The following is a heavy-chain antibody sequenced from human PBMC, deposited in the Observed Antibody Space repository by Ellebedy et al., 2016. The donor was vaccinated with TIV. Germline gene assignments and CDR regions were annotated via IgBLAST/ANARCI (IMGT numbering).Heavy chain of an antibody. CDR3: ARRGGYSYGYDY. J-gene: IGHJ4*02. CDR2: INPSGGST. D-gene: IGHD5-18*01. Sequence: AASVKVSCKASGYTFTSYGISWVRQAPGQGLEWMGIINPSGGSTTYTQKLQGRVTMTRDTSTRTVYMELSSLRSEDTAVYYCARRGGYSYGYDYWGQGTLVTVSS. CDR1: GYTFTSYG. V-gene: IGHV1-46*04.